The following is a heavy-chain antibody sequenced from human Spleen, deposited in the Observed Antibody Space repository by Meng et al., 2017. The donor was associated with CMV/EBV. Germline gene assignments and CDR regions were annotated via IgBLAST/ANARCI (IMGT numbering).Heavy chain of an antibody. CDR1: GGSINSSSYY. D-gene: IGHD2-21*01. V-gene: IGHV4-39*07. Sequence: SETLSLTCSVSGGSINSSSYYWGWIRQPPGKGLEWIGNIYYSGSTNYNPSLKSRVTISVDTSKNQFSLKVSSVTAADTAVYYCARPRIPYYYYGMDVWGQGTTVTVSS. J-gene: IGHJ6*02. CDR2: IYYSGST. CDR3: ARPRIPYYYYGMDV.